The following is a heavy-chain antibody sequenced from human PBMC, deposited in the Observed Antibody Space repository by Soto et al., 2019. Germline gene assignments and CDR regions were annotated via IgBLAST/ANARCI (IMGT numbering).Heavy chain of an antibody. V-gene: IGHV3-53*01. J-gene: IGHJ4*02. D-gene: IGHD3-22*01. CDR2: IYSGGST. CDR1: GFTVSSNY. Sequence: PGGSLRLSCAASGFTVSSNYMSWVRQAPGKGLEWVSVIYSGGSTYYSASVKGRFTISRDNSKNTLYLQMNSLRAEDTAVYYCARDSYYDSSGYTDYWGQGTLVTVSS. CDR3: ARDSYYDSSGYTDY.